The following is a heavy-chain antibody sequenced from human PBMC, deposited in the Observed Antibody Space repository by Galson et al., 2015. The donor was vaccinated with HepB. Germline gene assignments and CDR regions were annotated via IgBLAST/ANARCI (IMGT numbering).Heavy chain of an antibody. Sequence: SVKVSCKASGYTFTSYAMNWVRQAPGQGLEWMGWINTNTGNPTYAQGFTGRFVFSLDTSVSTAYLQISSLKAEDTAVYYCARDHLIVPYSNWFDPWGQGTLVTVSS. V-gene: IGHV7-4-1*02. CDR2: INTNTGNP. J-gene: IGHJ5*02. CDR3: ARDHLIVPYSNWFDP. CDR1: GYTFTSYA. D-gene: IGHD3-22*01.